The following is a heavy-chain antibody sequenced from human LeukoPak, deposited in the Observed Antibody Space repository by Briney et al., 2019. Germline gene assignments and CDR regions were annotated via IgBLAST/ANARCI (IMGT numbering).Heavy chain of an antibody. D-gene: IGHD6-13*01. CDR2: ISAYNGNT. CDR1: GYTFTSYG. V-gene: IGHV1-18*01. J-gene: IGHJ5*02. Sequence: GAPVKVSCKASGYTFTSYGISWVRQAPGQGLEWMGWISAYNGNTNYAQKLQGRVAMTTDTSTSTAYMELRSLRSDDTAVYYCAGVQYSSSWYSWFDPWGQGTLVTVSS. CDR3: AGVQYSSSWYSWFDP.